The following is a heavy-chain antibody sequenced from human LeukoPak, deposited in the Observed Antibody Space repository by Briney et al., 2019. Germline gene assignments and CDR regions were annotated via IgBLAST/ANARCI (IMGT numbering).Heavy chain of an antibody. CDR3: ARDTLSSFDY. Sequence: SETLSLTCTVSGGSISSYYWSWIRQPPGKGLKWIGNIYYSGYTTYSPSLRSRVTISVDTSKNQFSLKLASVTAADTAVYYCARDTLSSFDYWGQGTLVTVSS. CDR2: IYYSGYT. V-gene: IGHV4-59*12. J-gene: IGHJ4*02. CDR1: GGSISSYY.